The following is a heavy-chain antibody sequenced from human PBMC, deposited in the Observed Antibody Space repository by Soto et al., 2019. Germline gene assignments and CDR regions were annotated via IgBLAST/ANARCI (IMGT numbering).Heavy chain of an antibody. Sequence: ASVKVSCKASGYTFTSYYMHWVRQAPGQGLEWMGIINPSGGSTSYAQKFQGRVTMTRGTSTSTVYMELSSLRFEDTAVYYCARDLPNWNYALNYWGQGTQVTVSS. V-gene: IGHV1-46*01. CDR3: ARDLPNWNYALNY. J-gene: IGHJ4*02. D-gene: IGHD1-7*01. CDR2: INPSGGST. CDR1: GYTFTSYY.